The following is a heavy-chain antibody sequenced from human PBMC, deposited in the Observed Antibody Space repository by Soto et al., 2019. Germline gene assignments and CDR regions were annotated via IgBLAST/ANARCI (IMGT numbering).Heavy chain of an antibody. V-gene: IGHV4-4*02. CDR1: GGSISSSNW. J-gene: IGHJ6*02. Sequence: SETLSLTCAVSGGSISSSNWWSWVRQPPGKGLEWIGEIYHSGSTNYNPSLKSRVTISVDKSKNQFSLKLSSVTAADTAVYYCARSSARGIAAAGTRGYYYYGMDVWGQGTTVT. CDR2: IYHSGST. CDR3: ARSSARGIAAAGTRGYYYYGMDV. D-gene: IGHD6-13*01.